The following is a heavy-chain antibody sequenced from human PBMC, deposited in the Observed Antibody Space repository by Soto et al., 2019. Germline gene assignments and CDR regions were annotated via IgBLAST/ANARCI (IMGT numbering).Heavy chain of an antibody. CDR3: ARVNRGIWKLDFDY. D-gene: IGHD1-1*01. CDR2: IIPILGIA. Sequence: QVQLVQSGAEVKKPGSAVKVSCKASGGTFSSYTISWVRQAPGQGLEWMGRIIPILGIANYAQKFQGRVTITADKSTSTDYMELSSLRSEDTAVYYCARVNRGIWKLDFDYWGQGTLVTVSS. V-gene: IGHV1-69*02. CDR1: GGTFSSYT. J-gene: IGHJ4*02.